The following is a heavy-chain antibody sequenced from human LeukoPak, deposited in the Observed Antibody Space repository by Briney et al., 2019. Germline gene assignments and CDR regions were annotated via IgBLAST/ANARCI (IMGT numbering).Heavy chain of an antibody. J-gene: IGHJ4*02. Sequence: PSETLSLTCTVSGGSISSYHWSWVRQPPGKGLEWIGYIYTSGSTNYNPSLKSRVTISVDTSKNQFSLKLSSVTAADTAVYYCARHKAGDFDYWGQGTLVTVSS. CDR3: ARHKAGDFDY. V-gene: IGHV4-4*09. CDR2: IYTSGST. D-gene: IGHD6-19*01. CDR1: GGSISSYH.